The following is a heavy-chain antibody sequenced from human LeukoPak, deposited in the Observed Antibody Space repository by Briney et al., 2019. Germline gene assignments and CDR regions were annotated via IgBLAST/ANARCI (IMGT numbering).Heavy chain of an antibody. V-gene: IGHV3-7*01. J-gene: IGHJ6*02. CDR3: AKNIAAPGRVDYQLYGMDE. D-gene: IGHD5-12*01. Sequence: GGSLRLSCAASGSIFSGYWMTWVRQAPGKGLQWVASIKQDGSDSYHVDSVKGRFTISRDNAKNSLFLQMNSLRADDTAVYYCAKNIAAPGRVDYQLYGMDEWGQGTTVTVSS. CDR1: GSIFSGYW. CDR2: IKQDGSDS.